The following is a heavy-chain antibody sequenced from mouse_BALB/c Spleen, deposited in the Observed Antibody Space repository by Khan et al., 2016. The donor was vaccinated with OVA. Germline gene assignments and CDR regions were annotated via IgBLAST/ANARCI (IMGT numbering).Heavy chain of an antibody. J-gene: IGHJ4*01. CDR3: SRRTTGYAMDY. V-gene: IGHV1-4*01. CDR1: GYTFTSYT. CDR2: INPRSGYT. D-gene: IGHD2-14*01. Sequence: QVQLQQSGAELARPGASVKMSCKASGYTFTSYTIHWVQQRPGQGLEWIGYINPRSGYTNYNQKFKDKATLAADKSSSTAYMQLSSLTSEDSAVYYCSRRTTGYAMDYWGQGTSVTVSS.